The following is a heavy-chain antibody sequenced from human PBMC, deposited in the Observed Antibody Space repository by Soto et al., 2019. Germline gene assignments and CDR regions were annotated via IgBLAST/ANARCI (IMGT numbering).Heavy chain of an antibody. D-gene: IGHD3-22*01. V-gene: IGHV4-31*03. CDR2: IYYSGST. Sequence: QVQLQESGPGLVKPSQTLSLTCTVSGGSISSGGYYWSWIRQHPGKGLEWIGYIYYSGSTYYNPSLKSRFTIPLNTPKNECSFKLSSVTTAARAVYYCSRAQVRDYYDSRGYSNWFDPWGQGTLVTVSS. CDR3: SRAQVRDYYDSRGYSNWFDP. J-gene: IGHJ5*02. CDR1: GGSISSGGYY.